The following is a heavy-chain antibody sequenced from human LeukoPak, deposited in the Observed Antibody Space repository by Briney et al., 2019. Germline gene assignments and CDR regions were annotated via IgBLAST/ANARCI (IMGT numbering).Heavy chain of an antibody. Sequence: SETLSLTCAVYGGSFSGYYWSWIRQPPGKGLEWIGEINHSGSTNYNPSLKSRVTISVDTSKNQFSLKLSSVTAADTAVYYCARDLGYGEFDYWGQGTLVTVSS. J-gene: IGHJ4*02. CDR2: INHSGST. CDR3: ARDLGYGEFDY. CDR1: GGSFSGYY. V-gene: IGHV4-34*01. D-gene: IGHD4-17*01.